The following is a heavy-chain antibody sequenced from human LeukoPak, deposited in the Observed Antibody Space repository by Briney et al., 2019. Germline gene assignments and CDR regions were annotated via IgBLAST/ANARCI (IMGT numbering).Heavy chain of an antibody. Sequence: PGGSLRLSCAASGFTFDEYGKRWVPHAPGKALEGFSGIYWYGGSTVYADSVKGRFTLSRDNAKNSLYLQMNSLRAEDTALYYCARDMTTVTAYFDYWGQGTLVTVSS. CDR2: IYWYGGST. CDR3: ARDMTTVTAYFDY. D-gene: IGHD4-17*01. CDR1: GFTFDEYG. V-gene: IGHV3-20*04. J-gene: IGHJ4*02.